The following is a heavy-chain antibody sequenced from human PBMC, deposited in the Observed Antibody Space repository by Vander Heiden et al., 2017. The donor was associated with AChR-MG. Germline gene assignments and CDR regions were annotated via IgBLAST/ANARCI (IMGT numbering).Heavy chain of an antibody. CDR3: ARGGNSSSWEPFFDY. CDR2: ISSSVSTI. CDR1: GLTFSSYE. V-gene: IGHV3-48*03. Sequence: EVQLVESGGGLVQPGGSLRLSSAASGLTFSSYEMNWVRQAPGKGLEWVSYISSSVSTIYYADSVKGRFTISRDNAKNSLYLQMNSLRAEDTAVYYCARGGNSSSWEPFFDYWGQGTLVTVSS. J-gene: IGHJ4*02. D-gene: IGHD6-13*01.